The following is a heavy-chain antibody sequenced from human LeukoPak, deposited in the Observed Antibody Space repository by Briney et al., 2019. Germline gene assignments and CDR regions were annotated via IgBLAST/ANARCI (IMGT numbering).Heavy chain of an antibody. CDR2: IYTSGST. Sequence: SETLSLTCTVSGGSISSYYGSWIRQPAGKGLEWIGRIYTSGSTNYNPSLKSRVTMSVDTSKNQFSLKLSSVTSADTAVYYCARGIVVVPYFDSWGQGTLVTVSS. CDR3: ARGIVVVPYFDS. V-gene: IGHV4-4*07. D-gene: IGHD3-22*01. J-gene: IGHJ4*02. CDR1: GGSISSYY.